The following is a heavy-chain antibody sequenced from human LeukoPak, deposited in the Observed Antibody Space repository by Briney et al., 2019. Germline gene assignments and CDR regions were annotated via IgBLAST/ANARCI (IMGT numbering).Heavy chain of an antibody. CDR1: GYTFTDYY. D-gene: IGHD6-19*01. CDR3: AGGTAVAGPDF. Sequence: ASVKVSCKASGYTFTDYYVQWVRQAPGQGLEWVGWINPNSGNTHYAQKFQGRVTMTRDTSISTAYMDLSRLTSDDTAVYYCAGGTAVAGPDFWGQGTLVTVSS. V-gene: IGHV1-2*02. CDR2: INPNSGNT. J-gene: IGHJ4*02.